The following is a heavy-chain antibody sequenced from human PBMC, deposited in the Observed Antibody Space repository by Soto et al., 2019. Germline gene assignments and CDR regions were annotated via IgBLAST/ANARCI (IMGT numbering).Heavy chain of an antibody. CDR2: ISSSSSYT. CDR1: GFTFSDYY. V-gene: IGHV3-11*06. J-gene: IGHJ4*02. Sequence: VGSLRLSCAASGFTFSDYYMSWIRQAPGKGLEWVSYISSSSSYTNYADSVKGRFTISRDNAKNSLYLQMNSLRAEDTAVYYCARDRNSGSPGPTDYWGQGTLVTVS. CDR3: ARDRNSGSPGPTDY. D-gene: IGHD1-26*01.